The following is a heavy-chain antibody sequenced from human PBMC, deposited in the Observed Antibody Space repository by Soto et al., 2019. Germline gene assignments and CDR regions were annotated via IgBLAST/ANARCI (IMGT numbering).Heavy chain of an antibody. CDR2: LSYSGYV. D-gene: IGHD5-12*01. Sequence: SETLSLTCTVSGASITDYYWSWIRQPPGKGLEYIGFLSYSGYVNYNPSLKSRLSISADTSKSQVSLKLSSVTAADTAVYYCAREKGYISGPKNFDYWGQGTLVTVSS. CDR1: GASITDYY. V-gene: IGHV4-59*12. J-gene: IGHJ4*02. CDR3: AREKGYISGPKNFDY.